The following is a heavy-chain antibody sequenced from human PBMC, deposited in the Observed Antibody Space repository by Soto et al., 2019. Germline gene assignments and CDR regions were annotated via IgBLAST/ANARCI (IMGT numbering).Heavy chain of an antibody. CDR1: GFTFSSYS. J-gene: IGHJ6*02. V-gene: IGHV3-21*01. CDR3: AREIVGVLGIITGTTGHYGMDV. CDR2: ISSSSSYI. D-gene: IGHD1-20*01. Sequence: PGGSLRLSCAASGFTFSSYSMNWVRQAPGKGLEWVSSISSSSSYIYYADSVKGRFTISRDNAKDSLYLQMNSLRAEDTAVYYCAREIVGVLGIITGTTGHYGMDVWGQGTTVTVSS.